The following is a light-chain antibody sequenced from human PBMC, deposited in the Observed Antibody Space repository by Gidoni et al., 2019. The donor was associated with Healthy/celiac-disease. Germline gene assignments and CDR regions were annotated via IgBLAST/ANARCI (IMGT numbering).Light chain of an antibody. CDR2: DAS. Sequence: IVLPQSPATLSLSPGERATLSCRASQSVSSYLAWYQQKPGQAPRLLIYDASNRAPGIPARFSGSGSGTDFTLTISSLEPEDFAVYYFQQRSNWPLTFGPGTKVDIK. V-gene: IGKV3-11*01. J-gene: IGKJ3*01. CDR1: QSVSSY. CDR3: QQRSNWPLT.